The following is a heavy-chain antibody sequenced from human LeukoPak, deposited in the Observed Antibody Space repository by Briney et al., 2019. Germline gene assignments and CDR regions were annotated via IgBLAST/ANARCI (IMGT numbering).Heavy chain of an antibody. CDR1: GFTFDDYA. V-gene: IGHV3-9*01. CDR2: ISWNSGNI. J-gene: IGHJ6*02. CDR3: AKDSNYYGMGV. Sequence: GGSLRLSCAASGFTFDDYAMHWVRQAPGKGLEWVSGISWNSGNIGYADSVKGRFTISRDNAKNSLYLQMNSLRAEDTALYYCAKDSNYYGMGVWGQGTTVTVSS.